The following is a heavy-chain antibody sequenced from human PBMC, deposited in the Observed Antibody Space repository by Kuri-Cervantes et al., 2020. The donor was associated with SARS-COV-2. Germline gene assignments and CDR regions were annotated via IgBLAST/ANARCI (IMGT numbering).Heavy chain of an antibody. Sequence: ASVKVSCKTSGYTFTSYGTTWVRQAPGQGLKWMGWISHYSGNTDYAQRVQDRVILTRDTSTSTVYMELRSLTSDDTAVYYCARDARFSGSYHDDAFDIWGQGTMVTVSS. J-gene: IGHJ3*02. D-gene: IGHD1-26*01. CDR1: GYTFTSYG. CDR3: ARDARFSGSYHDDAFDI. V-gene: IGHV1-18*01. CDR2: ISHYSGNT.